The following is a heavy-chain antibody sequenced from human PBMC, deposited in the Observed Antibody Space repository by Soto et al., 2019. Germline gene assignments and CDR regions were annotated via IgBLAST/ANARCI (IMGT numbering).Heavy chain of an antibody. CDR2: INPSGGST. J-gene: IGHJ4*02. Sequence: RASVKVSCKASGYTFTSYYMHLVRQAPGPGLEWMGIINPSGGSTSYAQKLQGRVTMTRDTSTSTVYMELSSLRSEDTAVYYCARDTIVVVPAAKNGLRYFDYWGQGTLVTVS. V-gene: IGHV1-46*01. D-gene: IGHD2-2*01. CDR3: ARDTIVVVPAAKNGLRYFDY. CDR1: GYTFTSYY.